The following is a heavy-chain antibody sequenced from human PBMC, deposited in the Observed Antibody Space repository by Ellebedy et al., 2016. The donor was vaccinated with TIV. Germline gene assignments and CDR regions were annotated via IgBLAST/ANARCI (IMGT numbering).Heavy chain of an antibody. CDR1: GFTFSSCT. Sequence: PGGSLRLSCVASGFTFSSCTMNWVRQAPGKGLEWVSSISTNGKYIHLADSLKGRFTVSRDNAKNSLYLQMSSLRVEDTAIYYCTRPAATYSSSWYDFDCWGQGALVTVSS. CDR3: TRPAATYSSSWYDFDC. V-gene: IGHV3-21*01. CDR2: ISTNGKYI. D-gene: IGHD6-13*01. J-gene: IGHJ4*02.